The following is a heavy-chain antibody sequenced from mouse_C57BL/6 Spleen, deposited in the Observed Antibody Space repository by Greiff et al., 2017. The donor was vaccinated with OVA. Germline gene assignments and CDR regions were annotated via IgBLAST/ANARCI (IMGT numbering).Heavy chain of an antibody. V-gene: IGHV5-17*01. J-gene: IGHJ4*01. D-gene: IGHD2-5*01. CDR3: ARSAYYSNYVDAMDY. Sequence: EVQLVESGGGLVKPGGSLKLSCAASGFTFSDYGMHWVRQAPEKGLEWVAYISSGSSTIYYADTVKGRFTISRDNAKNTLFLQMTSLRSEDTAMYYCARSAYYSNYVDAMDYWGQGTSVTVSS. CDR2: ISSGSSTI. CDR1: GFTFSDYG.